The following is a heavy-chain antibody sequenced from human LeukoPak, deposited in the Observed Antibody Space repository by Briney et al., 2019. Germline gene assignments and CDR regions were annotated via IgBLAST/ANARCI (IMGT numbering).Heavy chain of an antibody. D-gene: IGHD3-22*01. CDR3: ARDPATYYYDSSGYYADAFDI. CDR1: GYTFTSYG. CDR2: ISAYNGNT. J-gene: IGHJ3*02. V-gene: IGHV1-18*01. Sequence: ASVKVSCKASGYTFTSYGISWVRQAPGQGLEWMGGISAYNGNTNYAQKLQGRVTMTTDTSTSTAYMELRSLRSDDTAVYYCARDPATYYYDSSGYYADAFDIWGQGTMVTVSS.